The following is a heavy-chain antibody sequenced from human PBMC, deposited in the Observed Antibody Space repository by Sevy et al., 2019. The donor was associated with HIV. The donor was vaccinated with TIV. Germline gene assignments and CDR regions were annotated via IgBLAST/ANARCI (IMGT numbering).Heavy chain of an antibody. CDR2: IYYSGST. V-gene: IGHV4-39*01. D-gene: IGHD1-20*01. Sequence: SETLSLTCTVSGGSISSSSYYWGWIRQPPGKGLEWIGSIYYSGSTYYNPSLKSRVTISVDTSKNQFSLKLSSVTAADTAVYYCAGLLGGYNWNDSLLPYGMDVWGQGTTVTVSS. CDR1: GGSISSSSYY. CDR3: AGLLGGYNWNDSLLPYGMDV. J-gene: IGHJ6*02.